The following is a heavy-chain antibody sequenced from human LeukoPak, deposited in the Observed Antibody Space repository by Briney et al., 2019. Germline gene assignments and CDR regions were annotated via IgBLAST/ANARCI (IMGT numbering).Heavy chain of an antibody. J-gene: IGHJ4*02. CDR3: ARERGTYYDSSGYSFDY. CDR1: GYTFTSYY. D-gene: IGHD3-22*01. V-gene: IGHV1-46*01. CDR2: INPSGGST. Sequence: ASVKVSCKASGYTFTSYYMHWVRQAPGQGLEWMGIINPSGGSTSYAQKFQGRVTMTRDTSTSTVYMELSSQRSEDTAVYYCARERGTYYDSSGYSFDYWGQGTLVTVSS.